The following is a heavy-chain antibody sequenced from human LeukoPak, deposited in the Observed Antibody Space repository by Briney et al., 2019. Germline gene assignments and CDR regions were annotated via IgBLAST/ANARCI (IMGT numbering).Heavy chain of an antibody. CDR1: GGSISSYY. J-gene: IGHJ4*02. CDR3: ARSYCSGGSCWVYFDY. V-gene: IGHV4-59*08. D-gene: IGHD2-15*01. Sequence: TEALSLTCTVSGGSISSYYWSWIRQPPGKGLEGIGNIYYSGSTNYNPSLKSRVTISVETSKNQFSLKLGSVTAADTAIYYCARSYCSGGSCWVYFDYWGQGTLVTVSS. CDR2: IYYSGST.